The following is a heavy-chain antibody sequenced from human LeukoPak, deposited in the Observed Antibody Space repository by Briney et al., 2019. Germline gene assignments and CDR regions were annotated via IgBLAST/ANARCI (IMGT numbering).Heavy chain of an antibody. CDR3: TIGVY. V-gene: IGHV3-73*01. J-gene: IGHJ4*02. CDR2: IRSKADNDAT. Sequence: GGSLRLSCAASGFTFSNYWMTWVRQASGRGLEWVGRIRSKADNDATAYAASVKGRFTISRDDSRNTAYLQMNSLKTEDAAMYYCTIGVYWGQGTLVTVSS. CDR1: GFTFSNYW.